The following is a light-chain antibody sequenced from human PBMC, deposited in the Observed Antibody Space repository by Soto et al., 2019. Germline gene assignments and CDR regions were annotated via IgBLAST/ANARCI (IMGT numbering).Light chain of an antibody. Sequence: ETVWTQSPGPLSLSPGELATLSCRARQSVSSSYLAWYQQKPGQAPRLLIYGASSRATGIPDRFSGSGSGTDFTLTISILETEDSAVYYCQQYGSSHLTFGGGTKVESK. CDR2: GAS. CDR1: QSVSSSY. J-gene: IGKJ4*01. CDR3: QQYGSSHLT. V-gene: IGKV3-20*01.